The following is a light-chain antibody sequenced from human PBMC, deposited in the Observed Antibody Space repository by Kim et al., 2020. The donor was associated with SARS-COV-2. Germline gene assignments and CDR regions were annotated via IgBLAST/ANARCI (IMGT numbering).Light chain of an antibody. CDR1: NFQTKT. CDR2: YDS. J-gene: IGLJ2*01. Sequence: VAPRQTARITCGGTNFQTKTVRWYQHKPGQAPILVMCYDSNRPSGIPERFSGSTSGNTATLTITRVEAGDEADFYCQVWYSSTDVIFGGGTQLTVL. V-gene: IGLV3-21*04. CDR3: QVWYSSTDVI.